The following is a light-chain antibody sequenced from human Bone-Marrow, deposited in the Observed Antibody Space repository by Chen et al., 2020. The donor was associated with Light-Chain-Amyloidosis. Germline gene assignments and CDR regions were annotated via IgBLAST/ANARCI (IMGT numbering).Light chain of an antibody. CDR2: DAS. CDR3: QHRSNSAQT. V-gene: IGKV3-11*01. CDR1: QRVSSY. J-gene: IGKJ5*01. Sequence: EIVLTQSPATLSLSPGERATLSCRASQRVSSYLAWYQQKPGQSPRLLIYDASNRATGIPARFSGSGSGTDFSRTIGSLGPEECTGQYSQHRSNSAQTFGQGTRPWIK.